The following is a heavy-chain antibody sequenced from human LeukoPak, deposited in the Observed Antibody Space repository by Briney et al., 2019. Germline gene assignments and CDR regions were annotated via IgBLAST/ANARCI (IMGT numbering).Heavy chain of an antibody. CDR3: AITHIHGSSGTGGAFDI. J-gene: IGHJ3*02. D-gene: IGHD6-13*01. V-gene: IGHV1-69*13. CDR1: GGTFSSYA. CDR2: IIPIFGTA. Sequence: SVKVSCKASGGTFSSYAISWVRQAPGQGLEWMGGIIPIFGTANYAQKFQGRVTITADESTSTAYMELSSLRSEDTAVYYCAITHIHGSSGTGGAFDIWGQGTMVTVSS.